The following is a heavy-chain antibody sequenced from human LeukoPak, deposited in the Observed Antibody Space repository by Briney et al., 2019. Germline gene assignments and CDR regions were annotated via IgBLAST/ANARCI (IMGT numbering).Heavy chain of an antibody. Sequence: GGSLRLSCAASGFTFGTSWMAWVRQAPGKGLGWVADIKQDGSEKHHVDSVKGRFTISRDNAKISLYLQVNSLRAEDTAVYYCARDRGWLQFDSWGQGTLVTVSS. V-gene: IGHV3-7*04. D-gene: IGHD5-24*01. CDR2: IKQDGSEK. CDR1: GFTFGTSW. CDR3: ARDRGWLQFDS. J-gene: IGHJ4*02.